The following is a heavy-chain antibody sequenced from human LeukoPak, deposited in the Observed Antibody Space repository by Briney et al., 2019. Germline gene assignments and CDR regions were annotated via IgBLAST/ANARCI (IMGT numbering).Heavy chain of an antibody. D-gene: IGHD2-2*01. CDR2: IYYRGST. CDR3: ARVGYCSSTSCYYQYYFDY. CDR1: GGSISSHY. J-gene: IGHJ4*02. V-gene: IGHV4-59*11. Sequence: PSETLSLTCTVSGGSISSHYWSWIRQPPGKGLEWIGYIYYRGSTNYNPSLKSRVTISVDTSKNQFSLKLSSVTAADTAVCYCARVGYCSSTSCYYQYYFDYWGQGTLVTVSS.